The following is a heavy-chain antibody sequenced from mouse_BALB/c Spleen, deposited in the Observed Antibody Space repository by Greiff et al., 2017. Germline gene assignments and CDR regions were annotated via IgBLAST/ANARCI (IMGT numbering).Heavy chain of an antibody. J-gene: IGHJ4*01. V-gene: IGHV14-3*02. CDR3: ARGETSDAMDY. CDR2: IDPANGNT. CDR1: GFNIKDTY. Sequence: EVQLQQSGAELVKPGASVKLSCTASGFNIKDTYMHWVKQRPEQGLEWIGRIDPANGNTKYDPKFQGKATITADTSSNTAYLQLSSLTSEDTAVYYCARGETSDAMDYWGQGTSVTVSS.